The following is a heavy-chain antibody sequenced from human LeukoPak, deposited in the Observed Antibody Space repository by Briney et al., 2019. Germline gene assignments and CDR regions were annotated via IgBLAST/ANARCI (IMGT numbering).Heavy chain of an antibody. CDR2: IYYSGST. CDR3: ARLRRDGYSHFDY. D-gene: IGHD5-24*01. V-gene: IGHV4-39*01. Sequence: SETLSLTCTVSGGSISSSSYYWGCIRQPPGKGLEWIGSIYYSGSTYYNPSLKSRVTISVDTSKNQFSLKLSSVTAADTAVYYCARLRRDGYSHFDYWGQGTLVTVSS. J-gene: IGHJ4*02. CDR1: GGSISSSSYY.